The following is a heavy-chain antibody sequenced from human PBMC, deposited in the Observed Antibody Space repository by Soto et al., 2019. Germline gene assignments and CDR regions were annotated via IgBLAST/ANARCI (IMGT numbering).Heavy chain of an antibody. J-gene: IGHJ4*02. Sequence: PGESLKISCKGSGYNFTAYCIGWVRQMPGKGLEWIGIIYPGDSDTNYSPPSKGRFTISADKSTRTPYLQRTSLKASDTAMYCCARIIITFGGLLAPSFVYWGQGTQGTVFS. CDR1: GYNFTAYC. CDR2: IYPGDSDT. V-gene: IGHV5-51*01. CDR3: ARIIITFGGLLAPSFVY. D-gene: IGHD3-16*01.